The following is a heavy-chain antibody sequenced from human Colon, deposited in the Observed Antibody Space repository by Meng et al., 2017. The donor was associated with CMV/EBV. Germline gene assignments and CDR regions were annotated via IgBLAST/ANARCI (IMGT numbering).Heavy chain of an antibody. CDR3: AKNWGNDF. CDR2: ITASGAST. Sequence: QLLGSGGGLVQPGGSLRLVGAASGFTFSSYGMNWVRHAPGKGLEWVSGITASGASTYYADSVKGRFTISRDNSKNTLYLQMNSLRADDTAVYYCAKNWGNDFWGQGTLVTVSS. D-gene: IGHD3-16*01. V-gene: IGHV3-23*01. J-gene: IGHJ4*02. CDR1: GFTFSSYG.